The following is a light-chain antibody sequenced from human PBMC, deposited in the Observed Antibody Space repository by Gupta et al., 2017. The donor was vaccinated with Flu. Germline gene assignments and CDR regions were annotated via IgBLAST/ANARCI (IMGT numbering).Light chain of an antibody. Sequence: FMLPQPHPVSASPEPTVTIACTRSSGAFGSNYVQWYQQRPGSAPTTVIYEDNQRPSGETDRFSGSIDRSSNAASLTISGRKTEDEADYYCQSDETNNHWVFGGGTKLTVL. CDR1: SGAFGSNY. CDR2: EDN. CDR3: QSDETNNHWV. V-gene: IGLV6-57*03. J-gene: IGLJ3*02.